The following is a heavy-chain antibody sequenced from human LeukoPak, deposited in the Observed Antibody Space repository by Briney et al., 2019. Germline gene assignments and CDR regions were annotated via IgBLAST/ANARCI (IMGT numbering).Heavy chain of an antibody. Sequence: GGSLRLSCAASGFTFSSYSMNWVRQAPGKGLEWVSYISSSSSTIYYADSVKGRFTISRDNAKNSLYLQMNSLRAEDTAVYYCARDPLPSTVTTGVFDYWGQGTLVTVSS. CDR2: ISSSSSTI. CDR3: ARDPLPSTVTTGVFDY. V-gene: IGHV3-48*04. D-gene: IGHD4-17*01. CDR1: GFTFSSYS. J-gene: IGHJ4*02.